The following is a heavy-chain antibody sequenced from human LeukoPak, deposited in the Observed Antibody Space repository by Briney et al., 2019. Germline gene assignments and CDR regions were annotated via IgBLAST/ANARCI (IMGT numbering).Heavy chain of an antibody. D-gene: IGHD6-13*01. J-gene: IGHJ4*02. CDR1: GYSFTSYW. CDR3: ARRSSSWDRYDN. V-gene: IGHV5-51*01. CDR2: IYPVDSDT. Sequence: GEPLNISGKGSGYSFTSYWIGWVRQLPGKGLEWMGIIYPVDSDTKYSPSFQGQVTISADKSISTAYLQWSSLTASDTAMYYCARRSSSWDRYDNWGQGTLVTVSS.